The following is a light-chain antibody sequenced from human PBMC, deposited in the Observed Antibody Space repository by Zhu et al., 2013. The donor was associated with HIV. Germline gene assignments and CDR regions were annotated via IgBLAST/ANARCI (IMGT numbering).Light chain of an antibody. V-gene: IGKV3-11*01. Sequence: EIVLTQSPASLSLSPGERASLSCRASQSVDDYLAWYHHKPGQAPRVLIYGAFKRAAGTPDRFTGSGSGTDFTLTISSLEPEDSGLYYCQQYGSTFTWTFGQGTKVEIK. CDR2: GAF. J-gene: IGKJ1*01. CDR3: QQYGSTFTWT. CDR1: QSVDDY.